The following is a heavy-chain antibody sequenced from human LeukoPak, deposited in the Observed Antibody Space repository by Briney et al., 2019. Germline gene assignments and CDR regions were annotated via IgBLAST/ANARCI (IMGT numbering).Heavy chain of an antibody. J-gene: IGHJ5*02. D-gene: IGHD3-10*01. CDR2: IYYSGST. Sequence: PSETLSLTCTVSGGSISSYHWSWIRQPPGKGLEWIGYIYYSGSTNYNPSLKSRVTMSVDTSKNQFSLKLSSVTAADTAVYYCAREGGHYYGSGSFDNWFDPWGQGTLVTVSS. CDR1: GGSISSYH. CDR3: AREGGHYYGSGSFDNWFDP. V-gene: IGHV4-59*01.